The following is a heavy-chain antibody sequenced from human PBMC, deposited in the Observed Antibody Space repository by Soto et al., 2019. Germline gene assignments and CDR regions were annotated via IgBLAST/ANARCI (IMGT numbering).Heavy chain of an antibody. Sequence: EVQLLESGGGLVQPGGSLRLSCAASGFTFSSYVMTWVRQAPGKGLEWVSTVSRSGGSTYYTDSVKGRFTISRDNSKNTLDLHMNSLSAEDTAIYYCATRVPGYSTGSVFFGLWGRGTLVTVSS. CDR2: VSRSGGST. V-gene: IGHV3-23*01. CDR1: GFTFSSYV. D-gene: IGHD6-19*01. J-gene: IGHJ2*01. CDR3: ATRVPGYSTGSVFFGL.